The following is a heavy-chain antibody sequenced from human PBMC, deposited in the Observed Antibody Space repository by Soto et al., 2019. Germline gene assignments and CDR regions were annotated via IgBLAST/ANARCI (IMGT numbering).Heavy chain of an antibody. J-gene: IGHJ5*02. CDR3: ATTMTVFGLFDP. D-gene: IGHD3-22*01. CDR1: GGSISRGGYS. CDR2: IYHSGST. V-gene: IGHV4-30-2*01. Sequence: SETLSLTCAVSGGSISRGGYSWGWFRQPPGKGLERIGYIYHSGSTYYNPSLKSRVTISVDRSKNQFSLKLSSVTAADTAVYYCATTMTVFGLFDPWGQGTLVTSPQ.